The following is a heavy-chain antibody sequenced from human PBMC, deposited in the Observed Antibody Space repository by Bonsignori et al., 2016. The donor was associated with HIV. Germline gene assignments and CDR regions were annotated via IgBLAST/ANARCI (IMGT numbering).Heavy chain of an antibody. CDR3: ARAPGYCTNGVCYIIDY. V-gene: IGHV1-8*01. J-gene: IGHJ4*02. Sequence: WVRQAPGQGLEWMGWMNPNSGNTGYAQKFQGRVTMTRNTSISTAYMELSSLRSEDTAVYYCARAPGYCTNGVCYIIDYWGQGTLVTVSS. CDR2: MNPNSGNT. D-gene: IGHD2-8*01.